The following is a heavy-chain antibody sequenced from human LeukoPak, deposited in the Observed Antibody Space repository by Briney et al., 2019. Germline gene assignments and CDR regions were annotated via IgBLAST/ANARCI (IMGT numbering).Heavy chain of an antibody. V-gene: IGHV5-10-1*01. CDR3: ARDGGGVSSWVSH. J-gene: IGHJ4*02. D-gene: IGHD2-8*02. Sequence: PGESLKISCKGSGYSFFSYWISWLRQMPGKGLEWMGRIDPGDSFTKYRPSLEGRVTISADKSLSTVYLQWSSLKASDTAIYYCARDGGGVSSWVSHWGQGTLVTVSS. CDR1: GYSFFSYW. CDR2: IDPGDSFT.